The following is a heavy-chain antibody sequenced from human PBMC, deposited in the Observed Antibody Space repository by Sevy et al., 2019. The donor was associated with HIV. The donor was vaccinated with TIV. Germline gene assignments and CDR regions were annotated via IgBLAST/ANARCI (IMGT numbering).Heavy chain of an antibody. CDR2: INPNSGGT. J-gene: IGHJ6*03. CDR1: GYTFTGYY. CDR3: ARDRDPYYYGSGSLPKNYYYYYYYMDV. Sequence: ASVKVSCKASGYTFTGYYMHWVRQAPGQGLEWMGWINPNSGGTNYAQKFQGRVTMNRDTSISTAYMELSRLRYDDTAVYYCARDRDPYYYGSGSLPKNYYYYYYYMDVWGKGTTVTVSS. D-gene: IGHD3-10*01. V-gene: IGHV1-2*02.